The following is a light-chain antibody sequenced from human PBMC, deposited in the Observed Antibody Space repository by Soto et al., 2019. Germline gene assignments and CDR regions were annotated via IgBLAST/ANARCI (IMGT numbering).Light chain of an antibody. J-gene: IGLJ2*01. Sequence: QYALTQPASVSGSLGQSITISCTGTSNNIGGHNYVSWYQLHPGKAPKVLIFEVIKRPSGVSTRFSGSKSGNMASLTISGLRPEDEGDYYCSSFTSTSTVILGGGTKVTVL. CDR1: SNNIGGHNY. V-gene: IGLV2-14*01. CDR3: SSFTSTSTVI. CDR2: EVI.